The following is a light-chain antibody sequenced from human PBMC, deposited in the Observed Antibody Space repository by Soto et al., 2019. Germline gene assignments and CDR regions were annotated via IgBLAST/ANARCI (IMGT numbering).Light chain of an antibody. Sequence: EIVLTQSPATLSLSPGERATLSCRASQSVSSYLAWYQQKPGQAPRLLIYDASNRATGIPARFSGSGSGTDFTLTISSLEPEVFAVYYCQQLSNWPITFGQGTRLEIK. CDR2: DAS. CDR1: QSVSSY. V-gene: IGKV3-11*01. CDR3: QQLSNWPIT. J-gene: IGKJ5*01.